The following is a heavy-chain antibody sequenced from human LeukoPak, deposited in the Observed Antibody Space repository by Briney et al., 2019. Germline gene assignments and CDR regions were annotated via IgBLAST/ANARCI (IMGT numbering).Heavy chain of an antibody. J-gene: IGHJ4*02. CDR3: ARMAVSSGWLGLDY. Sequence: ASVTVSCTASGYTFTSYGISWVRQAPGQGLEWMGWISAYNGNTNYAQKLQGRVTMTTDTSTSTAYMELRSLRSDDTAVYFGARMAVSSGWLGLDYWGQGTLVTVSA. CDR1: GYTFTSYG. D-gene: IGHD6-19*01. V-gene: IGHV1-18*01. CDR2: ISAYNGNT.